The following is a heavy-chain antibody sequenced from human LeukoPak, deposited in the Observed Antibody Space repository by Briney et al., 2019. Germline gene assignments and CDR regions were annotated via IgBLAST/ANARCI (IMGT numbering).Heavy chain of an antibody. Sequence: GGSLRLSCVASGFVFSDYAMSWVRQAPGKGLEWVAAISGTGGNTYYADSVKGRFTISRDNSKNTLYLQMNSLRAEDTAVYYCAKDLPVGARSFDYWGQGTLVTVSS. CDR2: ISGTGGNT. D-gene: IGHD1-26*01. J-gene: IGHJ4*02. V-gene: IGHV3-23*01. CDR3: AKDLPVGARSFDY. CDR1: GFVFSDYA.